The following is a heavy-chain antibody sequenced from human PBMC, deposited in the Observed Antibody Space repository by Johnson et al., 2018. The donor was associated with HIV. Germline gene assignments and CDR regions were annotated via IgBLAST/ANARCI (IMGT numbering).Heavy chain of an antibody. CDR1: GFTFSSYA. D-gene: IGHD1-26*01. Sequence: VQLVESGGGLVQPGGSLRLSCAASGFTFSSYAMSWVRQAPGKGLEWVSAISGSGGSTYYADSVKGRFTISRDNSKNTLYLQMNSLRAEDTAVYYCAKDPRAVGATRGDAFDIWGQGTKVTVSS. J-gene: IGHJ3*02. V-gene: IGHV3-23*04. CDR2: ISGSGGST. CDR3: AKDPRAVGATRGDAFDI.